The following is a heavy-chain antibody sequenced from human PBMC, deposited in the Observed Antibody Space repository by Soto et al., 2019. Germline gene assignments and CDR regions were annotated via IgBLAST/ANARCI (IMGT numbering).Heavy chain of an antibody. Sequence: PGGSQRLSCASSGFSFRTSSMAWVRQPPGKGLEWVSAIRPSASDTLYADSVKGRFTISRDNSQNTLFLQMTSLRADDTAVYYCAKGGYTFAYEWGQGALVTVSS. D-gene: IGHD5-18*01. CDR1: GFSFRTSS. V-gene: IGHV3-23*01. J-gene: IGHJ4*02. CDR3: AKGGYTFAYE. CDR2: IRPSASDT.